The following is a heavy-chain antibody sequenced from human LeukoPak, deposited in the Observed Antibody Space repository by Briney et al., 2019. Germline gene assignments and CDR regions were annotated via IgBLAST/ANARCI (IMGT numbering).Heavy chain of an antibody. D-gene: IGHD1-1*01. Sequence: PSETLSLTCTVSGGSISGSAYYWGWIRQPPGEGLEWIGNIDYSGRSYYSPSLKSRITISVDTSKNQFSLKLTSVTAADTAVYYCATNEGPWGQGTLVTVSS. J-gene: IGHJ5*02. V-gene: IGHV4-39*01. CDR2: IDYSGRS. CDR1: GGSISGSAYY. CDR3: ATNEGP.